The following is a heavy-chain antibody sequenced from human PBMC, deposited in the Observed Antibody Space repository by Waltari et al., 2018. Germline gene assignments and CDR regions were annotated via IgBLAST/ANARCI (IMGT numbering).Heavy chain of an antibody. CDR2: IYYSGST. CDR3: ARGRPLAAANDY. CDR1: GGSISSYY. Sequence: QVQLQESGPGLVKPSETLSLTCTVSGGSISSYYWSWIRQPPGKGLEWIGYIYYSGSTNYNPSLKSRVTISVDTSKNQFSLKLSSVTAADTAVYYCARGRPLAAANDYWGQGTLVTVSS. V-gene: IGHV4-59*01. D-gene: IGHD6-13*01. J-gene: IGHJ4*02.